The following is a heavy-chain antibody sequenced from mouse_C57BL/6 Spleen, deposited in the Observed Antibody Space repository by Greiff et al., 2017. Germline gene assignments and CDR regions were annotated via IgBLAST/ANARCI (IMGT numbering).Heavy chain of an antibody. Sequence: EVKVVESGPGMVKPSQSLSLTCTVTGYSITSGYDWHWIRHFPGNKLEWMGYISYSGSTNYNPSLKNRISITHDTSKNHFFLKLNSVTTEDTATYYCARDGPYAMDYWGQGTSVTVSS. J-gene: IGHJ4*01. CDR3: ARDGPYAMDY. CDR1: GYSITSGYD. CDR2: ISYSGST. V-gene: IGHV3-1*01.